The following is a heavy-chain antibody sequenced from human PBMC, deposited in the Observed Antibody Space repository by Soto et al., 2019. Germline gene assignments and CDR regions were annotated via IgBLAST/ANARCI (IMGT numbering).Heavy chain of an antibody. D-gene: IGHD3-10*01. Sequence: QVQLQQWGAGLLKPSETLSLTCAVYGGCFSGYYWSWIRQPPGKGLEWIGEINHSGSTNYNPSLTSRVTISVDTSKNQFSLKLSSVTAADTAVYYCARAYLHYYGSGSYGYWGQGTLVTVSS. CDR2: INHSGST. V-gene: IGHV4-34*01. J-gene: IGHJ4*02. CDR1: GGCFSGYY. CDR3: ARAYLHYYGSGSYGY.